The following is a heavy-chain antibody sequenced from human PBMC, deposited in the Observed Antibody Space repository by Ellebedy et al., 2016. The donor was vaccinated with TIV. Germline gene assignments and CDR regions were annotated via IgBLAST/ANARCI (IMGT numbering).Heavy chain of an antibody. CDR3: ASCYDSSDNFCDY. CDR1: GGTFSSYA. D-gene: IGHD3-22*01. J-gene: IGHJ4*02. V-gene: IGHV1-69*04. CDR2: IIPILGIA. Sequence: AASVKVSCKASGGTFSSYAISWVRQAPGQGLEWMGRIIPILGIANYAQKFQGRVTITADKSTSTAYMELSSLRSEDTAVYYCASCYDSSDNFCDYWGQGTLVTVSS.